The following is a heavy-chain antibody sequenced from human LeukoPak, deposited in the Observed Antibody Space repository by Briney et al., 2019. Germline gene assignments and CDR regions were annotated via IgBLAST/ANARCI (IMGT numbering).Heavy chain of an antibody. V-gene: IGHV3-7*01. Sequence: GGSLRLSCAASGFTFSSHAMGWVRHTPGKGLEWVANIKQDGSAKYYVDSVRGRFTISRDNAKTSLYLQMNSLRAEDTAVYYCARDGPSVGIDFWGQGALVTVSS. CDR1: GFTFSSHA. J-gene: IGHJ4*02. CDR2: IKQDGSAK. CDR3: ARDGPSVGIDF. D-gene: IGHD7-27*01.